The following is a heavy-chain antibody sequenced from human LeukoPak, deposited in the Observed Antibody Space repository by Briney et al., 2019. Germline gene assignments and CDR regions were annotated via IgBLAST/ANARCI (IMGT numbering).Heavy chain of an antibody. J-gene: IGHJ4*02. CDR2: INPNSGGT. Sequence: GASVKVSCKASGYTFTGYYMHWVRQAPGQGLEWMGWINPNSGGTNYAQKFQGRVTMTRDTSINTAYMELSRLRSDDTAVYYCARDGYSGSGSYFRRYFDYWGQGTLVTVSS. CDR3: ARDGYSGSGSYFRRYFDY. D-gene: IGHD3-10*01. CDR1: GYTFTGYY. V-gene: IGHV1-2*02.